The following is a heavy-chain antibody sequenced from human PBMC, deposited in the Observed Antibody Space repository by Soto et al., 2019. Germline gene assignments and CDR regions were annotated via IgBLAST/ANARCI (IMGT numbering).Heavy chain of an antibody. Sequence: PGESLKISCKGSGYSFTSNWIGWVRQMPGKGLEWMGIIYPGDSDTRYGPSFEGQVTISADKSISTAYLQWSSLKASDTAMYYCARQRRYSSSWFDYWGQGTLVTVSS. D-gene: IGHD2-15*01. CDR1: GYSFTSNW. CDR2: IYPGDSDT. V-gene: IGHV5-51*01. CDR3: ARQRRYSSSWFDY. J-gene: IGHJ4*02.